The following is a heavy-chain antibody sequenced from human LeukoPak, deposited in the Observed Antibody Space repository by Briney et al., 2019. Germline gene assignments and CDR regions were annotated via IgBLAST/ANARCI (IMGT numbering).Heavy chain of an antibody. CDR3: AKGEFGSGWPN. J-gene: IGHJ4*02. D-gene: IGHD6-19*01. Sequence: GGSLRLSCAASGFTFTSYAMNWVRQAPRNGLEWVSGISNSGVSTDYADSVKGRFTISRDNSKNTLYLQMNNLRAEDTAVYYCAKGEFGSGWPNWGQGTLVTVSS. V-gene: IGHV3-23*01. CDR1: GFTFTSYA. CDR2: ISNSGVST.